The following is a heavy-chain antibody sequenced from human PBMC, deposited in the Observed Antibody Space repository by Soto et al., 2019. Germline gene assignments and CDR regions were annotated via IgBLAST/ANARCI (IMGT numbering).Heavy chain of an antibody. Sequence: SETLSLTCAVYGGSFSGYYWSWIRQPPGKGLEWIGEINHSGSINYNPSLKSRVTISVDTSKNQFSLKLSSVTAADTAVYYCARTYSSSWSPFDYWGQGTLVTVSS. J-gene: IGHJ4*02. D-gene: IGHD6-13*01. CDR1: GGSFSGYY. V-gene: IGHV4-34*01. CDR2: INHSGSI. CDR3: ARTYSSSWSPFDY.